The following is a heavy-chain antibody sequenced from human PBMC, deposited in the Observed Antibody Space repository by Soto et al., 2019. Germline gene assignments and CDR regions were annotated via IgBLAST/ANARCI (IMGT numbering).Heavy chain of an antibody. V-gene: IGHV1-69*06. CDR3: ARGLGELAYYYGMDV. CDR2: IIPVFGTA. J-gene: IGHJ6*02. Sequence: QVQLVQSGAEVKKPGSSVKVSCKASVGTFSSYAISWVRQAPGQGLEWMGGIIPVFGTANYAQKFQGRVTITADRSTSTAYMDLSSLRSDDTAVYYFARGLGELAYYYGMDVWGQGPTVTVSS. CDR1: VGTFSSYA. D-gene: IGHD3-10*01.